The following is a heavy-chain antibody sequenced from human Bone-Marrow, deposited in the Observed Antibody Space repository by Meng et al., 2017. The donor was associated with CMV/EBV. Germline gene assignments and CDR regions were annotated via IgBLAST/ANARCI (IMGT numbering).Heavy chain of an antibody. CDR2: IRSKAYGGTT. D-gene: IGHD2-21*01. V-gene: IGHV3-49*04. Sequence: GESLKIPCIASGFTFGDYAMSWVRQAPGKGLEWVGFIRSKAYGGTTEYAASVKGRFTISRDDSKSIAYLQMNSLKTEDTAVYYCTRLSYCGGDCYRGPIDYWGQGTLVTVSS. J-gene: IGHJ4*02. CDR1: GFTFGDYA. CDR3: TRLSYCGGDCYRGPIDY.